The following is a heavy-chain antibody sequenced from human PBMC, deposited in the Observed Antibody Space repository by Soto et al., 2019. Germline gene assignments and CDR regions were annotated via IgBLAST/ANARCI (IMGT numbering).Heavy chain of an antibody. CDR1: GGSFSGYY. CDR2: INHSGST. D-gene: IGHD3-3*01. J-gene: IGHJ3*02. V-gene: IGHV4-34*01. Sequence: QVQLQPWGAGLLKPSETLSLTCAVYGGSFSGYYWSWIRQPPVKGLECIGEINHSGSTNYNPSLKSLVTIAVDTSMNRFALMRSSGSAADTAVYYCARGAAGYDFCSCQTFNDAFDIWGQGGMVLVFS. CDR3: ARGAAGYDFCSCQTFNDAFDI.